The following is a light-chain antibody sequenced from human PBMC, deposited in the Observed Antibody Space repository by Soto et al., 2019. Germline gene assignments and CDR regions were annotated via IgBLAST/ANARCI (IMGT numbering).Light chain of an antibody. J-gene: IGLJ1*01. CDR2: AVS. CDR1: SSDVGDYNY. V-gene: IGLV2-14*01. Sequence: QSVLTQPASVSGSPGQSITISCTGTSSDVGDYNYVSWYQQHPGKAPKLMISAVSNRPSGVSDRFSGSKSGDTASLTVSGLQAEDEADYYCSSYTSTRTYVFGTGTKVTVL. CDR3: SSYTSTRTYV.